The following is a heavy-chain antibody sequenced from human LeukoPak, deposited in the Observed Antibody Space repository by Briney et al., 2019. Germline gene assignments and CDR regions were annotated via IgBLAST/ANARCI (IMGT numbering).Heavy chain of an antibody. CDR2: INDNGGST. J-gene: IGHJ3*02. V-gene: IGHV3-23*01. CDR3: AKGSRDGYNSPRLLAFDI. CDR1: GFTFSQYY. D-gene: IGHD5-24*01. Sequence: GGSLRLSCAASGFTFSQYYMTWIRQAPGKGLEWVSAINDNGGSTYFPDSVKGRFTISRDNSKNMLYLQMNSLRAEDTAIYYCAKGSRDGYNSPRLLAFDIWGQGTLVTVSS.